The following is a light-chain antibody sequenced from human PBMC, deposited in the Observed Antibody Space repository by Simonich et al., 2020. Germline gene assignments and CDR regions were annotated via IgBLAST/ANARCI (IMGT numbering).Light chain of an antibody. CDR2: DVS. CDR3: SSYTSSSNWV. V-gene: IGLV2-14*01. Sequence: QSALPQPASVSGSPGQSITISCTGTSSDVGGYNYVSLYQQHPGKAPKLMIYDVSKRPSGVATRFAGSKSGNTASLTISGLQAEDEADYYCSSYTSSSNWVFGGGTKLTVL. J-gene: IGLJ3*02. CDR1: SSDVGGYNY.